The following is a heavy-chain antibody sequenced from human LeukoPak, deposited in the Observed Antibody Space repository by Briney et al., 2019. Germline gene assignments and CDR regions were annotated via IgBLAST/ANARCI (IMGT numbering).Heavy chain of an antibody. CDR2: INHSGST. CDR1: GGSFSDYY. V-gene: IGHV4-34*01. Sequence: PSETLSLTCAVYGGSFSDYYWSWIRQPPGKGLEWIGEINHSGSTNYNPSLKSRVTISVDTSKNQFSLKLSSVTAADTAVYYCARGFLEWLLIRGHAFDIWGQGTMVTVSS. CDR3: ARGFLEWLLIRGHAFDI. J-gene: IGHJ3*02. D-gene: IGHD3-3*01.